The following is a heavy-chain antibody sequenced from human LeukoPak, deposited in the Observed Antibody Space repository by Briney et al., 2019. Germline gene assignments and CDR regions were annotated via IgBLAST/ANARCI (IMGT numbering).Heavy chain of an antibody. CDR2: ISGSGGST. CDR3: AKDLHYGSADY. Sequence: GGSLRLSCAASGFTFSSYGMSWVRQAPGKRLEWVSAISGSGGSTFYADSVKGRFTISRDNSKNTLYLQMNSLRAEDTAVYYCAKDLHYGSADYWGQGTLVTVSS. J-gene: IGHJ4*02. D-gene: IGHD3-10*01. V-gene: IGHV3-23*01. CDR1: GFTFSSYG.